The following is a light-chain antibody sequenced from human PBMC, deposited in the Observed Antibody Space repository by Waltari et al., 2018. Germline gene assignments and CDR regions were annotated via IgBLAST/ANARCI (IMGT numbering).Light chain of an antibody. Sequence: SYELTQPPSVSVSPGQTARITCSGDALPKQYAYWYQQKAGQAPVLGIYKDTERPSEIPERVSGSSSGTTVTLIISGVQAEDEADYYCQSADSSTYVIFGGGTKLTVL. CDR1: ALPKQY. CDR3: QSADSSTYVI. V-gene: IGLV3-25*03. CDR2: KDT. J-gene: IGLJ2*01.